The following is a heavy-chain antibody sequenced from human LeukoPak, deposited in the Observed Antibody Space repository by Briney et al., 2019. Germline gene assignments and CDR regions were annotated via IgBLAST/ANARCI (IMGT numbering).Heavy chain of an antibody. V-gene: IGHV3-23*01. D-gene: IGHD3-10*01. CDR1: GFTFSNFA. Sequence: GGSLRLSCVASGFTFSNFAMSWVRQAPGKGLEWVSAISGSLSTIYYADSVKGRFTISRDNSKNTLFLQMNSLRAEDTAIYYCAKDQSGSEIYFDNGAFDIWGQGTMVTVFS. CDR2: ISGSLSTI. J-gene: IGHJ3*02. CDR3: AKDQSGSEIYFDNGAFDI.